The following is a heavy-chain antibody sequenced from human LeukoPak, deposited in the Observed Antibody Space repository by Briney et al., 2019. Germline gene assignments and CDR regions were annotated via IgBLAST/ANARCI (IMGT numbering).Heavy chain of an antibody. J-gene: IGHJ6*02. CDR3: ASSEGQQAYGMDV. V-gene: IGHV3-21*01. CDR1: GFTSSSYS. CDR2: ISSSSSSYI. D-gene: IGHD6-13*01. Sequence: GGSLRLSCAASGFTSSSYSMNWVRQAPGKGLEWVSSISSSSSSYIYYADSVKGRFTISRDNAKDSLYLQMNSLRAEDTAVYYCASSEGQQAYGMDVWGQGTTVTVSS.